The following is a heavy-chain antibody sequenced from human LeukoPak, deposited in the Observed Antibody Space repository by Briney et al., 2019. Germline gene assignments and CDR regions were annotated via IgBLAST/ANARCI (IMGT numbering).Heavy chain of an antibody. CDR3: ARDFLDIVVVTASGYFDY. Sequence: ASVKVSCTASGYTFTSYYMHWVRQAPGQGLEWMGIINPSGGSTSYAQKFQGRVTMTRDTSTSTVYMELSSLRSEDTAVYYCARDFLDIVVVTASGYFDYWGQGTLVTVSS. D-gene: IGHD2-21*02. V-gene: IGHV1-46*01. J-gene: IGHJ4*02. CDR2: INPSGGST. CDR1: GYTFTSYY.